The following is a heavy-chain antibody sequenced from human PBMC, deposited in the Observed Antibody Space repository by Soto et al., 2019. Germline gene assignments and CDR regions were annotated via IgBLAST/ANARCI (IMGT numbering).Heavy chain of an antibody. CDR3: ARQESGYSSSWYRIGGNNWFDP. J-gene: IGHJ5*02. D-gene: IGHD6-13*01. CDR2: ICDSGST. CDR1: GGSTSSYY. V-gene: IGHV4-59*08. Sequence: SETLSLTCTVTGGSTSSYYWSWIRQPPGKGLEWIGYICDSGSTNYNPSLKSRVTISVDTSKNQFSLKLSSVTAADTAVYYCARQESGYSSSWYRIGGNNWFDPWGQGTLVTVSS.